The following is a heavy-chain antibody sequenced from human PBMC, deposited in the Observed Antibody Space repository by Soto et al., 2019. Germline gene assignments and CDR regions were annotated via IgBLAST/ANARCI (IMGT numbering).Heavy chain of an antibody. D-gene: IGHD6-6*01. V-gene: IGHV3-30*02. CDR3: AIARVADAALDH. J-gene: IGHJ4*02. CDR1: EFIFSNKA. CDR2: MSYDGSAK. Sequence: PWESLRISCAKSEFIFSNKAMLMIRQAPDKGLEWVAFMSYDGSAKFYAHSVKVRFTISRGNAKSTLFLHMSNLRAEDTAMYYCAIARVADAALDHWGQGSLLTVS.